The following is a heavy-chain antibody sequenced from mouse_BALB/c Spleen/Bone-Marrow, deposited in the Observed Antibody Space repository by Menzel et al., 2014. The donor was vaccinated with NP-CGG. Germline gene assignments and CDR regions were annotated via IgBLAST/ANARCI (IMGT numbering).Heavy chain of an antibody. J-gene: IGHJ4*01. V-gene: IGHV2-9*02. CDR2: IWPGGST. CDR3: ARDLYYDYDVGAMDY. CDR1: GFSLISYG. D-gene: IGHD2-4*01. Sequence: QVQLQQSGPGLEESSQSLSISCTVSGFSLISYGVHWIRQRPGKGLEWLGVIWPGGSTNYNSALMSSLSISKDNSKSQVFLKMNSLQSDDTAMYYCARDLYYDYDVGAMDYWGQGTSVTVSS.